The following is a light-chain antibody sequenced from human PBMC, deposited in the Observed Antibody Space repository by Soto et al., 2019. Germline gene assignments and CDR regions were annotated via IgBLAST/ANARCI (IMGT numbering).Light chain of an antibody. CDR1: SSDVGGYNY. Sequence: QSALTQPASVSGSPGQSITISCTGTSSDVGGYNYVSWYQQHPGKAPKLMIYHVSNRPSGVSNRFSGSKSGNTASLTISGLQAEDDAAYYCSSYASSSTLYVFGAGTKLTVL. J-gene: IGLJ1*01. V-gene: IGLV2-14*03. CDR2: HVS. CDR3: SSYASSSTLYV.